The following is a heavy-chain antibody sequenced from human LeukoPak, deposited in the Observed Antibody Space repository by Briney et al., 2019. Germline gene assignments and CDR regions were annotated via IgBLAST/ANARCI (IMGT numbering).Heavy chain of an antibody. Sequence: PSETLSLTCTVSGYSISSGYYWGWIRQPPGKGLEWIGSIYHSGRTFYNPSLKSRVTISVDTSKNQFSLKLTSVTAADTAVYYCARDNDSRDPPHFDYWGQGTLVTVSS. CDR1: GYSISSGYY. J-gene: IGHJ4*02. CDR2: IYHSGRT. CDR3: ARDNDSRDPPHFDY. V-gene: IGHV4-38-2*02. D-gene: IGHD3-16*01.